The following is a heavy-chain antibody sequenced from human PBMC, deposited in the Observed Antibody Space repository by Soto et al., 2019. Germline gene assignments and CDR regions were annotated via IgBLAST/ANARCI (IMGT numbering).Heavy chain of an antibody. D-gene: IGHD5-12*01. Sequence: EVQLVESGGGWVQPGGSLRFSCEASGFSFSNHWMNWDRQVPGKGLEWVAIIKEDGSEEHYVDAVKGRFTISRDNAKSSVYLQMNSLRVEDTAVYYCAGGSGFLLESWGQGTLVTVSS. J-gene: IGHJ4*02. CDR1: GFSFSNHW. CDR2: IKEDGSEE. CDR3: AGGSGFLLES. V-gene: IGHV3-7*04.